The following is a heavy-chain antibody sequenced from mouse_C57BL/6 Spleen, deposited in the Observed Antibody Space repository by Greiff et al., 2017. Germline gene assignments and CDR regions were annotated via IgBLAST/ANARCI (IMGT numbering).Heavy chain of an antibody. CDR3: SPSKYFAY. D-gene: IGHD2-5*01. J-gene: IGHJ3*01. CDR2: IDPDDGDT. CDR1: GFTFTDYY. V-gene: IGHV14-1*01. Sequence: DVQLVESGAELVRPGASVKLSCTASGFTFTDYYMHWVKQRPDQGLEWIGRIDPDDGDTDYAPKFQGKATMTADTSSSTAYLQLSSLTSEDTAVYYCSPSKYFAYWGQGTLVTVSA.